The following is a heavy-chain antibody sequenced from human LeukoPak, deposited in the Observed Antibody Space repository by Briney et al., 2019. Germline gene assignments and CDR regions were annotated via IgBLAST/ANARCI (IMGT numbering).Heavy chain of an antibody. J-gene: IGHJ4*02. CDR3: AKADGRYCSGGSCPQDY. CDR2: ISGSGGST. CDR1: GFTFSSYA. Sequence: GGSLRLSCAASGFTFSSYAMSWVRQAPGKGLEWVSAISGSGGSTYYADSVMGRFTISRDNSKNTLYLQMNSLRAEDTAVYYCAKADGRYCSGGSCPQDYWGQGTLVTVSS. V-gene: IGHV3-23*01. D-gene: IGHD2-15*01.